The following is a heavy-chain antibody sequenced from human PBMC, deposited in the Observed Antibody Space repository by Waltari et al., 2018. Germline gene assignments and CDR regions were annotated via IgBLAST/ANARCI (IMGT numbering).Heavy chain of an antibody. CDR3: ARASLIAGSGLWAFDI. Sequence: QVQLVQSGAEVKKPGASVKVSCKSSEYTFTTFGMHWVRQAPGQRLEWMGWIRAGNGNTKYSQKFQGRVTITRDTSASTAYMELSSLTSEDTAVYYCARASLIAGSGLWAFDIWGQGTMVTVSS. CDR2: IRAGNGNT. V-gene: IGHV1-3*01. J-gene: IGHJ3*02. CDR1: EYTFTTFG. D-gene: IGHD6-13*01.